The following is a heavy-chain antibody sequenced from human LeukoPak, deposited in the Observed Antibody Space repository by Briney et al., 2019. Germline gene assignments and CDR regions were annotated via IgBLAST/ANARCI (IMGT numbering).Heavy chain of an antibody. D-gene: IGHD3-10*01. V-gene: IGHV4-59*01. CDR3: ARASTMVRGVIDY. CDR2: IYYSGST. CDR1: GGSISSYY. Sequence: KPSETLSLTCTVSGGSISSYYWNWIRQPPGKRLEWIGYIYYSGSTKYNPSLKSRLNISVDTSKNQFSLKLSSVTAADTAVYYCARASTMVRGVIDYWGQGALVTVSS. J-gene: IGHJ4*02.